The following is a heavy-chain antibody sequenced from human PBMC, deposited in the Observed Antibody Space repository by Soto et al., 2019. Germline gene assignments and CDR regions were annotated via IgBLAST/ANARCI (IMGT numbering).Heavy chain of an antibody. D-gene: IGHD3-3*01. V-gene: IGHV4-34*01. Sequence: SETLSLTCAVYGGSSSGYYWNWIRQPPGKGLEWIGEIDHSGYTNYNPTLKSHVTISVATSKNQLSLRLTSVTAAGTAVYYCARVRDWFDPWGQGTLVTVSS. CDR1: GGSSSGYY. J-gene: IGHJ5*02. CDR3: ARVRDWFDP. CDR2: IDHSGYT.